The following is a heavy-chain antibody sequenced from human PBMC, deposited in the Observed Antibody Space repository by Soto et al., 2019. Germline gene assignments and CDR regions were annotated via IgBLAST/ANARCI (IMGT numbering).Heavy chain of an antibody. J-gene: IGHJ4*02. CDR2: IYYSGST. D-gene: IGHD1-26*01. V-gene: IGHV4-31*03. Sequence: PSETLSLTCTVSGGSISSGGYYWSWIRQHPGKGLEWIGYIYYSGSTYYNPFLKSRVTISVDTSKNQFSLKLSPVTAADTAVYYCARGLITGSQYSGGWYYFDSWGQGTQVTVSS. CDR1: GGSISSGGYY. CDR3: ARGLITGSQYSGGWYYFDS.